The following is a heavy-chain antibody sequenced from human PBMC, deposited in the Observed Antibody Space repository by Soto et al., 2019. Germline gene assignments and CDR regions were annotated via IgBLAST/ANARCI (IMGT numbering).Heavy chain of an antibody. D-gene: IGHD5-18*01. CDR1: GGSISSSNW. CDR2: IYHSGST. J-gene: IGHJ6*02. CDR3: ARGLRGYSYGISTYYYYGMDV. V-gene: IGHV4-4*02. Sequence: KTSETLSLTCAVSGGSISSSNWWSWVRQPPGKGLEWIGEIYHSGSTNYNPSLKSRVTISVDKSKNQFSLKLSSVTAADTAVYYCARGLRGYSYGISTYYYYGMDVWGQGTTVTVSS.